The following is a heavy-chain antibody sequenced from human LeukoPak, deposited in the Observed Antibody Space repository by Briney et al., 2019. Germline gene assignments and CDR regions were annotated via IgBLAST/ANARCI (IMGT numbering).Heavy chain of an antibody. CDR1: GFTFSSYG. J-gene: IGHJ5*02. Sequence: QAGGSLRLSCAASGFTFSSYGMHWVRQAPGKGLEWVAVIWYDGSNKYYADSVKGRFTISRDNSKNTLYLQMNSLRAEDTAVYYCARGNMPGDWFDPWGQGTLVTVSS. CDR3: ARGNMPGDWFDP. D-gene: IGHD2-2*01. CDR2: IWYDGSNK. V-gene: IGHV3-33*01.